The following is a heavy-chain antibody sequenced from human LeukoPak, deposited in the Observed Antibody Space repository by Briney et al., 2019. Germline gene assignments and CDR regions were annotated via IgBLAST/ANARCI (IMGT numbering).Heavy chain of an antibody. D-gene: IGHD6-6*01. CDR1: GYSFTSYW. Sequence: KPGESLKISCKGSGYSFTSYWISWVRQMPGKGLEWMGRIDPSDSYTNYSPSFQGHVTISADKSISTAYLQWSSLKASDTAMFYCARHRGRDGSSYYFDYWGQGTLVSVSS. CDR3: ARHRGRDGSSYYFDY. CDR2: IDPSDSYT. J-gene: IGHJ4*02. V-gene: IGHV5-10-1*01.